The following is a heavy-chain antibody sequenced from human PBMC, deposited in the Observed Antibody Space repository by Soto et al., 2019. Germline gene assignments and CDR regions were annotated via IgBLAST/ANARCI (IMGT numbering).Heavy chain of an antibody. Sequence: GASVKVSCKASGGTFSSYTISWVRQAPGQGLEWMGRIIPILGIANYAQKFQGRVTITADKSTSTAYMELSSLRSEDTAVYYCAREDRWTPFTVTTRKGYYYYYYMDVWGKGTTVTVSS. J-gene: IGHJ6*03. CDR3: AREDRWTPFTVTTRKGYYYYYYMDV. CDR2: IIPILGIA. V-gene: IGHV1-69*04. D-gene: IGHD4-17*01. CDR1: GGTFSSYT.